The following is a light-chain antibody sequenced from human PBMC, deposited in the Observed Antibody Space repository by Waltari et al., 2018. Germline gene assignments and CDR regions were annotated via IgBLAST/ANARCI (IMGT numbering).Light chain of an antibody. Sequence: IQMTQSQSSLSASVGDGSTITCPASQSISSDFKWYQQKPGQAPKLLIYAASSLQSGVPLRFSGSGSGTEVNLTISSLQPDDCATYYCRQTYRTVLWPLGPGTKV. V-gene: IGKV1-39*01. CDR3: RQTYRTVLWP. CDR2: AAS. CDR1: QSISSD. J-gene: IGKJ1*01.